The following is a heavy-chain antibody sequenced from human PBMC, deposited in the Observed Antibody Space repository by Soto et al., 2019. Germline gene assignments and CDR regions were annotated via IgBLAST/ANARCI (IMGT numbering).Heavy chain of an antibody. CDR2: ISGTGGST. V-gene: IGHV3-23*01. CDR3: AKDRLGGNFDY. Sequence: GGSLRLSCAASGFTFSSYWMSWVRQAPGKGLEWVAAISGTGGSTYYADSVKGRFTISRDNSKNTLYLQMNSLRVEDTAVYYCAKDRLGGNFDYWGQGTQVTVSS. CDR1: GFTFSSYW. J-gene: IGHJ4*02.